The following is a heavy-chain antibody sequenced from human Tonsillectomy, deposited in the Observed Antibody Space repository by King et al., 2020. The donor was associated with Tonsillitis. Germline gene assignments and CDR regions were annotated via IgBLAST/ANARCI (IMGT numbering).Heavy chain of an antibody. Sequence: VQLVESGGGLVKPGGSLRLSCAASGFTFSNAWMSWVRQAPGKGLEWVGRIKSKTNGGTTDYAAPVKGRFTISRDDSKNTLYLQMNSLKTEDTAVYYCSTAWDWNEGWFDPWGQGTLVTVSS. J-gene: IGHJ5*02. V-gene: IGHV3-15*01. CDR1: GFTFSNAW. CDR2: IKSKTNGGTT. CDR3: STAWDWNEGWFDP. D-gene: IGHD1-1*01.